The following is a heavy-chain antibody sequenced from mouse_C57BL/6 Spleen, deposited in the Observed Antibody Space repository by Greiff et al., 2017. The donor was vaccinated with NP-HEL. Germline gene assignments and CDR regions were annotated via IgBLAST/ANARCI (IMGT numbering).Heavy chain of an antibody. D-gene: IGHD1-1*01. Sequence: EVQLQQSGPELVKPGASVKISCKASGYSFTGYYMHWVKQSSEKSLEWIGEINPSTGGTSYNQKFKGKATFTVDKSSSTAYMQLKSLTSEDSAVYYCARSYYGSRYAMDYWGQGTSVTVSS. V-gene: IGHV1-43*01. CDR3: ARSYYGSRYAMDY. CDR2: INPSTGGT. J-gene: IGHJ4*01. CDR1: GYSFTGYY.